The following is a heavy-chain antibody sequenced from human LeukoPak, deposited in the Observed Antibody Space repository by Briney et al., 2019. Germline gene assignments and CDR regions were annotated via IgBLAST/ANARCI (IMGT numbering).Heavy chain of an antibody. J-gene: IGHJ3*02. CDR3: ARDATGLIAAAGTRGAFDI. V-gene: IGHV3-23*01. Sequence: GGSLRLSCAASGSTFSSYAMSWVRQAPGKGLEWVSAISGSGGSTYYADSVKGRFTISRDNSKNTLYLQMNSLRAEDTAVYYCARDATGLIAAAGTRGAFDIWGQGTMVTVSS. CDR2: ISGSGGST. CDR1: GSTFSSYA. D-gene: IGHD6-13*01.